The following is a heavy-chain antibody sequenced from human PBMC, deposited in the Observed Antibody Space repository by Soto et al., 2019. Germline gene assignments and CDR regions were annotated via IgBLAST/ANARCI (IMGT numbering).Heavy chain of an antibody. D-gene: IGHD6-6*01. Sequence: QVQLVQSGAEVKKPGASVKVSCKASGYTFTSYGISWVRQAPGQGLEWMGWISAYNGNTNYAQKLQGRVTMTTDTSTSTAYMELRSLRSDDTAVYYCASDRPFEYSSSARGDFDYWGQGTLVTVSS. J-gene: IGHJ4*02. CDR3: ASDRPFEYSSSARGDFDY. CDR1: GYTFTSYG. V-gene: IGHV1-18*01. CDR2: ISAYNGNT.